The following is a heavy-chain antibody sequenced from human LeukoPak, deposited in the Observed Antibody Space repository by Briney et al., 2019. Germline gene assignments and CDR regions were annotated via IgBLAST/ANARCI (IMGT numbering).Heavy chain of an antibody. CDR1: GGSFSGYY. Sequence: SETLSLTCAVYGGSFSGYYWSWIRQPPGKGLEWIGEINHSGSTNYNPSLKSRVTIPVDTSKNQFSLKLSSVTAADTAVYYCARQSVAGYFDYWGQGTLVTVSS. V-gene: IGHV4-34*01. CDR3: ARQSVAGYFDY. CDR2: INHSGST. J-gene: IGHJ4*02. D-gene: IGHD6-19*01.